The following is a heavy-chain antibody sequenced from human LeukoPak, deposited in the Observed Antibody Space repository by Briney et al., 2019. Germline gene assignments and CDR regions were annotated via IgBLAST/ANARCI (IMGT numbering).Heavy chain of an antibody. D-gene: IGHD1-14*01. CDR1: GYTFTNYY. CDR2: INPNSGDT. V-gene: IGHV1-2*02. Sequence: ASVNVSFKSSGYTFTNYYIHWVRQAPGQGLEWMGWINPNSGDTNSVQKFQGRVTMTRDTAISTAYMELGRLRSDDTALYYCARWKGTVDYWGQGTLVTVSS. CDR3: ARWKGTVDY. J-gene: IGHJ4*02.